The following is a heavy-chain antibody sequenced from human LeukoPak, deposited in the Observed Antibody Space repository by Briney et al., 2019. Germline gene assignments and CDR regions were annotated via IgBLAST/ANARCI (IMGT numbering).Heavy chain of an antibody. V-gene: IGHV3-9*01. CDR1: GFTFDDYA. CDR2: ISWNSGSI. CDR3: AKGFSYYYDSSGYYYDRGGVYYMDV. D-gene: IGHD3-22*01. Sequence: GGSLRLSCAASGFTFDDYAMHWVRQAPGKGLEWVSGISWNSGSIGYADSVKGRFTISRDNAKNSLYLQMNSLRAEDTALYYCAKGFSYYYDSSGYYYDRGGVYYMDVWGKGTTVTISS. J-gene: IGHJ6*03.